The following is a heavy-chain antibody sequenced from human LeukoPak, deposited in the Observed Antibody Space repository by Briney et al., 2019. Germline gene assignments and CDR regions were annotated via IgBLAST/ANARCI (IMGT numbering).Heavy chain of an antibody. CDR1: GFTFSSYG. V-gene: IGHV3-30*18. J-gene: IGHJ5*02. Sequence: GGSLRLSCAASGFTFSSYGMHWVRQAPGKGLEWVAVISYDGSNKYYADSVKGRFTISRDNSKNTLYLQMNSLRAEDTAVYYCAKDLRRLTMIVTGWFDPWGQGTLVTVSS. CDR3: AKDLRRLTMIVTGWFDP. CDR2: ISYDGSNK. D-gene: IGHD3-22*01.